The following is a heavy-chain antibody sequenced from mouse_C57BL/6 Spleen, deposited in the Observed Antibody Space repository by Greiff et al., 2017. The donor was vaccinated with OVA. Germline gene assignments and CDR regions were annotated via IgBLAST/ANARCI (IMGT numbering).Heavy chain of an antibody. V-gene: IGHV1-52*01. J-gene: IGHJ4*01. D-gene: IGHD2-2*01. CDR2: IDPSDSET. Sequence: VQLQQPGAELVRPGSSVKLSCKASGYTFTSYWMHWVKQRPIQGLEWIGNIDPSDSETHYNQKFKDKATLTVDKSSSTAYMQLSSLTSEDSAVYYCAKGGYDRYAMDYWGQGTSVTVSS. CDR1: GYTFTSYW. CDR3: AKGGYDRYAMDY.